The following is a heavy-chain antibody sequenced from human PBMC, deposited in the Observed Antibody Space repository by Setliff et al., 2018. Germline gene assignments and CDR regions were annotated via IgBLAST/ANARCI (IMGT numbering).Heavy chain of an antibody. J-gene: IGHJ3*02. CDR3: ARAGAIQGGFDI. D-gene: IGHD7-27*01. Sequence: SETLSLTCNVSGGSISTYYWSWIRQPAGKGLEWIGRIHSSGNTNYKPSLKSRVTMSVDTTKNQFSLKLGSVTAADTAVYYCARAGAIQGGFDIWGQGTVVTVS. CDR2: IHSSGNT. V-gene: IGHV4-4*07. CDR1: GGSISTYY.